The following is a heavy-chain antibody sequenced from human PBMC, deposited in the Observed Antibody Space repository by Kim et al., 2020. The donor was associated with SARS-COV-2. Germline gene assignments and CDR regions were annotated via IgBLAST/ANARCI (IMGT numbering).Heavy chain of an antibody. Sequence: TNYAQKVKGRVTMTRETSISTAYMGLSRLRSDDTVVYYCALETGGGALDYWGQGTLVTVSS. D-gene: IGHD1-26*01. J-gene: IGHJ4*02. CDR3: ALETGGGALDY. CDR2: T. V-gene: IGHV1-2*05.